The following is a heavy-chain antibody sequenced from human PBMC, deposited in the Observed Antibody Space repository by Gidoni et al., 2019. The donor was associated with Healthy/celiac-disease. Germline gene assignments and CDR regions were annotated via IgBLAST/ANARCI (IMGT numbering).Heavy chain of an antibody. V-gene: IGHV3-30*18. D-gene: IGHD5-12*01. Sequence: QVQLVESGGGVVQPGRSLRLSCAASGFTFSSYGMHWVRQAPGKGLEWVAVISYDGSNKYYADSVKGRFTISRDNSKNTLYLQMNSLRAEDTAVYYCAKGGVQWLRLDLTDYWGQGTLVTVSS. CDR3: AKGGVQWLRLDLTDY. CDR1: GFTFSSYG. CDR2: ISYDGSNK. J-gene: IGHJ4*02.